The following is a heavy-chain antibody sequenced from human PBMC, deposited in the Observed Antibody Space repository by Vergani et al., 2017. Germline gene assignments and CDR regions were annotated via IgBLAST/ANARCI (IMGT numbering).Heavy chain of an antibody. V-gene: IGHV3-48*03. Sequence: EVQLVESGGGLVQPGGSLRLSCAASGFTFSSYEMNWVRQAPGKGLEWVSYISSSGSTIYYADAVKGRFTISRDNAKNSLYLQMNSLRAEDTAVYYCARWKFRQRGSYYWGMDVWGQGTTVTVSS. CDR3: ARWKFRQRGSYYWGMDV. CDR1: GFTFSSYE. CDR2: ISSSGSTI. J-gene: IGHJ6*02. D-gene: IGHD1-1*01.